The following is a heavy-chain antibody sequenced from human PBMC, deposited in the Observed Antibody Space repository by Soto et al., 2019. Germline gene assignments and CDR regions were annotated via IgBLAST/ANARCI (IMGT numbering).Heavy chain of an antibody. Sequence: ETRSLTCTVSVCSISSYCWIWIRQPSVKGLEWIGRIYTSGSTNYNPSLKSRVTMSVDTSKNQFSLKLSSVTAADPAVYYCARGAYYDYVWGSYRSTLYNWFDPWGQGTLVTVSS. CDR1: VCSISSYC. CDR3: ARGAYYDYVWGSYRSTLYNWFDP. V-gene: IGHV4-4*07. D-gene: IGHD3-16*02. CDR2: IYTSGST. J-gene: IGHJ5*02.